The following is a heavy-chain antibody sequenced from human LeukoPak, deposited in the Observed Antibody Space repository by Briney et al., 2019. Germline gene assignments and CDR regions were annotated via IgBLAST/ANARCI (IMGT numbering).Heavy chain of an antibody. J-gene: IGHJ6*03. CDR2: ISAYNGNT. CDR3: ARTTTSARHYNYYMDV. D-gene: IGHD4-17*01. Sequence: ASVKVSCKASGYTFTSYGISWVRQAPGQGLEWMGWISAYNGNTNYAQKLQGRVTMTTDTSTSTAYMELRSLRSDDTAVYYCARTTTSARHYNYYMDVWGKGTTVTASS. CDR1: GYTFTSYG. V-gene: IGHV1-18*01.